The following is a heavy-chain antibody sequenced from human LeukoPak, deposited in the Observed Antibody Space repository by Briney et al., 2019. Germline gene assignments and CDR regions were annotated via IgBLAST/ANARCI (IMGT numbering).Heavy chain of an antibody. Sequence: SETLSLTCAVYGGSFSGYYWSWIRQPPGKGLEWIGEINHSGSTNYNPSLKSRVTISVDTSKNQFSLKLSSVTAADTAVYYCARARAMVDFDYWGRGTLVTVSS. D-gene: IGHD5-18*01. CDR3: ARARAMVDFDY. V-gene: IGHV4-34*01. CDR2: INHSGST. CDR1: GGSFSGYY. J-gene: IGHJ4*02.